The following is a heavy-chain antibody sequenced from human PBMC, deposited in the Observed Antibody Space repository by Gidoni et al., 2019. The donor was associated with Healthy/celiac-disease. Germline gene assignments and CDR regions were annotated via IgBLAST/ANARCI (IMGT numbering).Heavy chain of an antibody. CDR1: GVPFLRYS. Sequence: EVLTVESGGGLGQTGGSRRFPCAASGVPFLRYSMNSVRQAPGNGLEWVSYISSSSSTMYNPDSVKGRFTISKDNAKTSLYLQMNGLGGEDTAVYYCARDSYGVGATVTFDIWGQGTMVTVSS. CDR2: ISSSSSTM. CDR3: ARDSYGVGATVTFDI. D-gene: IGHD1-26*01. V-gene: IGHV3-48*01. J-gene: IGHJ3*02.